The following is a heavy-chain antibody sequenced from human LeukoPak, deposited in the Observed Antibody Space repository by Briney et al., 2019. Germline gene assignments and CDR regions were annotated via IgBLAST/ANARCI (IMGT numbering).Heavy chain of an antibody. CDR3: ARDWVGNVWELPGRRIHAFDI. J-gene: IGHJ3*02. D-gene: IGHD1-26*01. V-gene: IGHV3-48*01. CDR2: ISSSSSTI. Sequence: GGSLSLSCAASGFTFSSYSMNWVRQAPGKGLEWVSYISSSSSTIYYADSVKGRFTISRDNAKNSLYLQMNSLRAEDTAVYYCARDWVGNVWELPGRRIHAFDIWGQGTMVTVSS. CDR1: GFTFSSYS.